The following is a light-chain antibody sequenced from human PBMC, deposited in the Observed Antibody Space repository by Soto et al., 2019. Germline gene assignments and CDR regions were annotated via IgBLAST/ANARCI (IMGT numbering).Light chain of an antibody. V-gene: IGKV1-5*03. CDR3: QHYNSYSEA. CDR2: KAS. CDR1: QSISSW. J-gene: IGKJ1*01. Sequence: DIQMTQSPSSLSASVGDRVTITCRASQSISSWLAWYQQKPGKAPNLLIHKASHLESGVPSRFSGSGSGTEFTLTISSLQPDDFATYYCQHYNSYSEAFGQGTKVDI.